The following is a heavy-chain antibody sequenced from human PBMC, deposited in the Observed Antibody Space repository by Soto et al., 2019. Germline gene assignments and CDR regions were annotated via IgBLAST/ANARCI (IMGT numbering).Heavy chain of an antibody. D-gene: IGHD2-15*01. J-gene: IGHJ6*03. V-gene: IGHV3-74*02. CDR3: ARGDCVGGTCYSLAGSFYYYMDV. CDR2: INSDGSVS. CDR1: GSTFSNYW. Sequence: EVQLVESGGGLVQPGGSLRLSCAASGSTFSNYWMYWVRQAPGKGLEWVSRINSDGSVSSYADSVKGRLTISRDNVKNTLYLQMDSLRAEDTAVYYCARGDCVGGTCYSLAGSFYYYMDVWGKGTTVTVFS.